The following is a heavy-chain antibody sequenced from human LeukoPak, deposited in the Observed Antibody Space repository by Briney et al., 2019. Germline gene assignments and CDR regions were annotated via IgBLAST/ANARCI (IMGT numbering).Heavy chain of an antibody. CDR2: IYYSGST. CDR1: GGSISSSSYY. CDR3: ASRSYYDFWSGYTNTFDY. Sequence: PSETLSLTCTVPGGSISSSSYYWGWIRQPPGKGLEWIGSIYYSGSTYYNPSLKSRVTISVDTSKNQFSLKLSSVTAADTAVYYCASRSYYDFWSGYTNTFDYWGQGTLVTVSS. V-gene: IGHV4-39*01. D-gene: IGHD3-3*01. J-gene: IGHJ4*02.